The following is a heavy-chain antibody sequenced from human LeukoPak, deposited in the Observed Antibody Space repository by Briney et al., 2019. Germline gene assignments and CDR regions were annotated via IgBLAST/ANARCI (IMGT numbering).Heavy chain of an antibody. J-gene: IGHJ4*02. CDR1: GFAFSSYA. CDR2: IGNGGSI. V-gene: IGHV3-64*01. CDR3: ARDFRYGSGFDY. Sequence: GGSLRLSCVASGFAFSSYALHWVRQAPGRGLQYVSGIGNGGSIDYANSVKGRFTISRDNSKNTLYLQMGSLRPEDMAVYYCARDFRYGSGFDYWGQGTLVTVSS. D-gene: IGHD5-18*01.